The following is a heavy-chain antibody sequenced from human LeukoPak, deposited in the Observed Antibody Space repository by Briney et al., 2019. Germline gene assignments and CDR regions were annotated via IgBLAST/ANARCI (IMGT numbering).Heavy chain of an antibody. D-gene: IGHD2-2*02. Sequence: ASVKVSCKASGYTFTSYDINWVRQATGQGLEWMGWMNPNSGNTGCAQKFQGRVTITRNTSISTAYMELSSLRSEDTAVYYCARLDCSSTSCYTYNWFDPWGQGTLVTVSS. CDR2: MNPNSGNT. CDR1: GYTFTSYD. J-gene: IGHJ5*02. CDR3: ARLDCSSTSCYTYNWFDP. V-gene: IGHV1-8*03.